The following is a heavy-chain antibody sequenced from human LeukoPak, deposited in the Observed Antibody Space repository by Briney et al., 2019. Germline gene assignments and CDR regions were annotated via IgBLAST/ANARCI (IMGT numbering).Heavy chain of an antibody. Sequence: ASVKVSCKASGYTFTSYYMHWVRQAPGQGLEWMGIINPSGGSTNYAQKFQGRVTMARDTSTSTVYMELSSLRSEDTAVYYCTYGDGSYYYGMDVWGQGTTATVSS. V-gene: IGHV1-46*03. CDR3: TYGDGSYYYGMDV. D-gene: IGHD4-17*01. J-gene: IGHJ6*02. CDR1: GYTFTSYY. CDR2: INPSGGST.